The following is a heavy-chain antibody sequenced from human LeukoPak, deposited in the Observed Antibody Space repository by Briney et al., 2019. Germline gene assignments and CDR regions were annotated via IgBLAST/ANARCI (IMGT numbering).Heavy chain of an antibody. D-gene: IGHD2-2*01. J-gene: IGHJ4*02. CDR1: GFTFRNYV. Sequence: GGSLRLSCAASGFTFRNYVIHWVRQAPGKGLEWVAVISYDGSNKYYADSVKGRFTISRDNSKNTLYLQMNSLRAEDTAVYYCARDLSGKRCSSTSCLKYYFDYWGQGTLVTVSS. CDR3: ARDLSGKRCSSTSCLKYYFDY. V-gene: IGHV3-30*04. CDR2: ISYDGSNK.